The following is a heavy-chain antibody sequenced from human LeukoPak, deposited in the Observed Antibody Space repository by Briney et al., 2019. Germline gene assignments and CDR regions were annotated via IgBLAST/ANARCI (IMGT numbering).Heavy chain of an antibody. D-gene: IGHD3-3*01. CDR1: GYTFTGYY. CDR3: ARPPGGYEFWSGCPRPYYYGMDV. CDR2: VNPNRGGT. Sequence: GASVKVSCKASGYTFTGYYMHWVRQAPGQGLEWMGWVNPNRGGTNYAQKFQGRVPLTRDTPISTAYMELSSLRSEDTAVYYCARPPGGYEFWSGCPRPYYYGMDVWGQGTTVTVSS. V-gene: IGHV1-2*02. J-gene: IGHJ6*02.